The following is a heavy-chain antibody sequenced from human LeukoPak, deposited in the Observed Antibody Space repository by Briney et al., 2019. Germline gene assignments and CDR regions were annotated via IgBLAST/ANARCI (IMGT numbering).Heavy chain of an antibody. CDR1: GGSIESYY. V-gene: IGHV4-4*08. J-gene: IGHJ4*02. CDR2: IAASGTT. D-gene: IGHD6-6*01. CDR3: ARDLLYSSSSDGQGY. Sequence: SETLSLTCSVSGGSIESYYWSWIRQPPGKGLEFIGYIAASGTTKHNPSLKSRVTLSMDTSKNQFSLKLSSVTAADTAVYYCARDLLYSSSSDGQGYWGQGTLVTVSS.